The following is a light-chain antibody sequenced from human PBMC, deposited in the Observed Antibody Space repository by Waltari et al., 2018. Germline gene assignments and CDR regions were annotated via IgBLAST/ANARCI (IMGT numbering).Light chain of an antibody. J-gene: IGKJ4*01. CDR2: EAS. Sequence: DIQMTQSPSSLSASVGDRVTITCRASQGVSNTLAWYQQKPGKVPKLLIYEASTPQSGVPSMFSGSGSGTDFSLIISSLQPEDFATYYCQHGYIAPLTFGGGTKVEIK. CDR1: QGVSNT. CDR3: QHGYIAPLT. V-gene: IGKV1-NL1*01.